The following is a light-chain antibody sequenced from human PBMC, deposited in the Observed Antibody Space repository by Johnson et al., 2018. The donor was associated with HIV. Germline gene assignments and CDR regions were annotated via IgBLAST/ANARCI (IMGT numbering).Light chain of an antibody. CDR1: SSNIGNNY. V-gene: IGLV1-51*02. CDR2: ENN. J-gene: IGLJ1*01. CDR3: GTWDSGLSVHYV. Sequence: QSMLTQPPSVSAAPGQKVTISCSGSSSNIGNNYVSWYQQLPGTAPKLLIYENNKRPSGIPDRFSDSKSGTSATLGITGLQTGDEADYYCGTWDSGLSVHYVFGTGTRVTVL.